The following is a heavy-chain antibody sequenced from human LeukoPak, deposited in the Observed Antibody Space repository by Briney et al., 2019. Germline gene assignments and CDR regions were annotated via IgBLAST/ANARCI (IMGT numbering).Heavy chain of an antibody. CDR1: GFIFSNYG. Sequence: GRSLRLSCAASGFIFSNYGLHWVRQAPGKGLEWVAVISYDGSKKYYADSVKGRFTISRDNSKNMLYLQMSSLRAEDTAVYYCARGGYYYGSGSYGFDYWGQGTLVTVSS. D-gene: IGHD3-10*01. J-gene: IGHJ4*02. CDR3: ARGGYYYGSGSYGFDY. V-gene: IGHV3-30*03. CDR2: ISYDGSKK.